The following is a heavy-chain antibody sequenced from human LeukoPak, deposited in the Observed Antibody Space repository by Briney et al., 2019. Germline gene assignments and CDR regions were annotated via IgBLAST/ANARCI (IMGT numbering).Heavy chain of an antibody. CDR3: ARPQLWYQLGDWCFDY. CDR2: ISAYNGNT. V-gene: IGHV1-18*01. D-gene: IGHD2-2*01. J-gene: IGHJ4*02. CDR1: GYTFTSYG. Sequence: GASVKVSCKASGYTFTSYGISWVRQAPGQGLEWMGWISAYNGNTNYAQKLQGRVTMTTDTSTSTAYMGLRSLRSDDTAVYYCARPQLWYQLGDWCFDYWGQGTLVTVSS.